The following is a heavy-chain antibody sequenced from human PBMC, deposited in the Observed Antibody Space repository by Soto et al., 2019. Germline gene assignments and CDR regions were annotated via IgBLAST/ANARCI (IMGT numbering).Heavy chain of an antibody. D-gene: IGHD6-19*01. Sequence: QVTLKESGPVLVKPTETLTLTCTVSGFSLSNARMGVSWIRQPPGKALEWLAHIFSNDEKSYSTSMKSRLTISKDTSKSQVVLTMTNMDPVDTATYYCARIKPGIAVAGAYGMDVWGQGTTVTVSS. CDR1: GFSLSNARMG. CDR3: ARIKPGIAVAGAYGMDV. CDR2: IFSNDEK. J-gene: IGHJ6*02. V-gene: IGHV2-26*01.